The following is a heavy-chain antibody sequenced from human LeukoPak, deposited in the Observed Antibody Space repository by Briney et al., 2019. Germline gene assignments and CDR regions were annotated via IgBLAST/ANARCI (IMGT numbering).Heavy chain of an antibody. V-gene: IGHV4-39*07. CDR3: ARRIAAAGMYY. CDR2: INHSGST. J-gene: IGHJ4*02. CDR1: GGSISSSSYY. Sequence: PSETLSLTCTVSGGSISSSSYYWGWIRQPPGKGLEWIGEINHSGSTNCNPSLKSRVTISVDTSKNQFSLKLSSVTAADTAVYYCARRIAAAGMYYWGQGTLVTVSS. D-gene: IGHD6-13*01.